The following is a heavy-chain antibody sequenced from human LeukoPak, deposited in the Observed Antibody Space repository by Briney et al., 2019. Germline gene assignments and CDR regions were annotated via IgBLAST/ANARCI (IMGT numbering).Heavy chain of an antibody. CDR3: ARDPPSRGTRYFDY. J-gene: IGHJ4*02. D-gene: IGHD3-16*01. CDR1: GFTFSDYG. CDR2: IQNDGSNT. V-gene: IGHV3-30*02. Sequence: PGGSLRLSCAASGFTFSDYGMNWVRQTPGKGLEWLAFIQNDGSNTFYADSVKGRFTISRDNSKNTLYLQMTSLRVEDTAVYYCARDPPSRGTRYFDYWGQGILVTVSS.